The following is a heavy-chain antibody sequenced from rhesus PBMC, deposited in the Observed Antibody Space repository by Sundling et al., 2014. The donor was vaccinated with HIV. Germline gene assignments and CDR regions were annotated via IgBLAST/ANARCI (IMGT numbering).Heavy chain of an antibody. D-gene: IGHD6-31*01. J-gene: IGHJ4*01. Sequence: EVQLVESGGGLAMPGGSLRLSCAVSGFPFSDYYMDWARQAPGKGLEWVSRISNGDGSTWYADSVKGRFTISRENAKNTLYLQMDSLRAEDTAVYYCARVYSSAWSLIDFWGQGVLVTVSS. CDR1: GFPFSDYY. CDR2: ISNGDGST. V-gene: IGHV3-178*01. CDR3: ARVYSSAWSLIDF.